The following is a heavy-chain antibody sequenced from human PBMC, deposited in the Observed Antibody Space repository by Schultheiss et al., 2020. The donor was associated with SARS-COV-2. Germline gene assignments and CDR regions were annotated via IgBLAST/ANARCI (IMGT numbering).Heavy chain of an antibody. D-gene: IGHD3-22*01. CDR3: ARREGYYDSSGYYYLGAFDI. CDR1: GYTFTSYW. V-gene: IGHV5-51*01. J-gene: IGHJ3*02. Sequence: GGSLRLSCKGSGYTFTSYWIGWVRQMPGKGLELKGIIYRGDSDARYSPSFQGQVTISADKSISTAYLQWSSLKASDTAMYYCARREGYYDSSGYYYLGAFDIWGQGTMVTVSS. CDR2: IYRGDSDA.